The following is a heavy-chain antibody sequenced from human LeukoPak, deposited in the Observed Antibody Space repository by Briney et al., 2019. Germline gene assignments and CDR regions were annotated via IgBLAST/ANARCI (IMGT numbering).Heavy chain of an antibody. V-gene: IGHV3-30*18. CDR3: AKEAGYYDFWSGYYPNHLDY. J-gene: IGHJ4*02. Sequence: GRSLRLSCAASGFTFSSYGMHWVRQAPGKGLEWVAVISYDGSNKYYADSVKGRYTISRDNSKNTLYLQMNSLRAEDTAVYYCAKEAGYYDFWSGYYPNHLDYWGQGTLVTVSS. CDR1: GFTFSSYG. CDR2: ISYDGSNK. D-gene: IGHD3-3*01.